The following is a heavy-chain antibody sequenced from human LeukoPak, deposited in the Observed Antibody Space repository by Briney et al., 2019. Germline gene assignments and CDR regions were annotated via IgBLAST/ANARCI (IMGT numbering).Heavy chain of an antibody. V-gene: IGHV3-23*01. CDR1: GFTFSSFA. CDR2: ISNNGGYT. Sequence: GGSLRLSCAASGFTFSSFARSWVRQAPGKGLEGVSAISNNGGYTYYADSVQGRFTISRDNSKSTLCLQMNSLRAEDTAVYYCAKQLGYCSDGSCYFPYWGQGTLVTVSS. J-gene: IGHJ4*02. CDR3: AKQLGYCSDGSCYFPY. D-gene: IGHD2-15*01.